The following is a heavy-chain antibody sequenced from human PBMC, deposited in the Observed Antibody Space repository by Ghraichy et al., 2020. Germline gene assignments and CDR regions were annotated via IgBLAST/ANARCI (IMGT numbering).Heavy chain of an antibody. CDR3: ARVQCDSGTCYDYYYYGMDV. Sequence: ASVKVSCRASGFTFTNYGISWVRQAPGQGLEWMGWVTSYNGNKNNAHSLQGRVTLTASGDTAYMELNSLTSDDTAVYYCARVQCDSGTCYDYYYYGMDVWGQGTTVTVSS. CDR2: VTSYNGNK. CDR1: GFTFTNYG. V-gene: IGHV1-18*04. D-gene: IGHD2-15*01. J-gene: IGHJ6*02.